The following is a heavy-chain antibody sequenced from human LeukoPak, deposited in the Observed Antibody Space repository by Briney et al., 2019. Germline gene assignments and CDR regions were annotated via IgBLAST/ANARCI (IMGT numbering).Heavy chain of an antibody. CDR3: ARGPAANFNY. Sequence: SETLSLTCAVSGYSISSGYYWGSIRQPPGKGLEWIVSIYRSGTTYYNPSLKSRVTISVDTSKNQFSLKLSSVTAADTAVYYCARGPAANFNYWGQGTLVTVSS. V-gene: IGHV4-38-2*01. CDR1: GYSISSGYY. CDR2: IYRSGTT. D-gene: IGHD2-2*01. J-gene: IGHJ4*02.